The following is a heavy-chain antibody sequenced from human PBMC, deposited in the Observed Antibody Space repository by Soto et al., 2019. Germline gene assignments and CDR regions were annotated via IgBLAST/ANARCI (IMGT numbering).Heavy chain of an antibody. CDR2: INPNSGDT. D-gene: IGHD3-10*01. V-gene: IGHV1-2*02. Sequence: ASVKVSCKASGYTFTAYYLHWVRQAPGQGLEWMGWINPNSGDTNYAQKLQGRVTMTTDTSTSTAYMELRSLRSDDTAVYYCARSRSGTYGGVYWGQGTLVTVSS. CDR3: ARSRSGTYGGVY. CDR1: GYTFTAYY. J-gene: IGHJ4*02.